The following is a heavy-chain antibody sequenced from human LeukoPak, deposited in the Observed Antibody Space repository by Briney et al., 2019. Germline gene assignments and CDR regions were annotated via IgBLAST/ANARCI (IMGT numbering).Heavy chain of an antibody. CDR1: GFTFSKYD. CDR3: AKTPEVVVAATYGMDV. Sequence: GSLRLSCATSGFTFSKYDMHWVRQGTGNGLEWVSAIGSAGDTYYSGSVKGRFTISRDNSKNTLYLQMNSLRAEDTAVYYCAKTPEVVVAATYGMDVWGQGTTVTVSS. J-gene: IGHJ6*02. V-gene: IGHV3-13*01. CDR2: IGSAGDT. D-gene: IGHD2-15*01.